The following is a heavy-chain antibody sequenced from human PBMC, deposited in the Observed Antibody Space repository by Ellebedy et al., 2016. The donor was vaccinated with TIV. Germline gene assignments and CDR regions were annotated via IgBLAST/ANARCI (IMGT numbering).Heavy chain of an antibody. J-gene: IGHJ4*02. Sequence: GESLKISCAASGFTFRDFAMNWVRQAPGKGLEWVSGITGFGYSTNYAESVKGRFTISRDNSNGTLFLHMNSLRAEDTAVYYCAKGSSLFDYWGQGTLVTVSS. V-gene: IGHV3-23*01. CDR1: GFTFRDFA. CDR3: AKGSSLFDY. CDR2: ITGFGYST.